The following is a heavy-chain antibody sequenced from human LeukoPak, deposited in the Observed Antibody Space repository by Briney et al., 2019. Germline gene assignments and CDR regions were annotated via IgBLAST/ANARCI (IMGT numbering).Heavy chain of an antibody. CDR3: AKGGIAAAQPIDY. CDR2: ISWNSGSI. J-gene: IGHJ4*02. Sequence: GGFLRLSCAASGFTFDDYAMHWVRQAPGKGLEWVSGISWNSGSIGYADSVKGRFTISRDNAKNSLYLQMNSLRAEDTALYYCAKGGIAAAQPIDYWGQGTLVTVSS. D-gene: IGHD6-13*01. CDR1: GFTFDDYA. V-gene: IGHV3-9*01.